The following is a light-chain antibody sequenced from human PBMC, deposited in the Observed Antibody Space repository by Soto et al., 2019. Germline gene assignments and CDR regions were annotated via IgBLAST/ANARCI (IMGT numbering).Light chain of an antibody. CDR1: QSLLHSNGKTH. Sequence: DIVMTQTPLSLSVTPGQPASISCRSSQSLLHSNGKTHLYWYLQKPGQPPQLLIYEVFNRLSGVTDRFTGSGSGTDFSLKIRLVEAEDVGVYYSKQRIHLRTFGQGTKVEIK. V-gene: IGKV2D-29*01. CDR3: KQRIHLRT. J-gene: IGKJ1*01. CDR2: EVF.